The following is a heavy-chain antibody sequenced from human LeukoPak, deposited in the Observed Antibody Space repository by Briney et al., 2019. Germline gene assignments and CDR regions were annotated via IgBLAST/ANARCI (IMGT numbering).Heavy chain of an antibody. V-gene: IGHV3-7*01. D-gene: IGHD1-26*01. CDR3: ARDKIVGATYFDY. J-gene: IGHJ4*02. Sequence: GGSLRLSCAASGFTFNRYNMNWVRRAPGKGLEWVANIKQDGSEKYYVDSVKGRFTISRDNAKNSLYLQMNSLRAEDTAVYYCARDKIVGATYFDYWGQGTLVTVSS. CDR1: GFTFNRYN. CDR2: IKQDGSEK.